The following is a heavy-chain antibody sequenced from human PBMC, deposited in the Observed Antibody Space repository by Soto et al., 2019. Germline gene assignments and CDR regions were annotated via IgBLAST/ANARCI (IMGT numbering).Heavy chain of an antibody. J-gene: IGHJ6*02. CDR1: GFSLSTSVVG. V-gene: IGHV2-5*01. CDR2: IYWNNDK. Sequence: QITLKESGPTLVKPTQTLTLTCTFSGFSLSTSVVGVGWTRQPPGKALEWLALIYWNNDKRYSPSLKSRLTSTKDTSKNQEVLTMTNMDPVDTATYFCALSHGDVWGQGTTVTVSS. CDR3: ALSHGDV.